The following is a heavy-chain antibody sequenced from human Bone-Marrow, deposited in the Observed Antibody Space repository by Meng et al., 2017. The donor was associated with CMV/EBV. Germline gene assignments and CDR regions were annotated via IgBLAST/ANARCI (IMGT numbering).Heavy chain of an antibody. Sequence: GESLKISCAASGFTVSSNYMSWVRQAPGKGLEWVSVIYSGGSTYYADSVKGRFTISRDNSKNTLYLQMNSLRADDSAVYFCAKGNRVVLVPHAMFYFDSWGQETLVTVSS. CDR3: AKGNRVVLVPHAMFYFDS. J-gene: IGHJ4*02. V-gene: IGHV3-53*01. D-gene: IGHD2-2*01. CDR2: IYSGGST. CDR1: GFTVSSNY.